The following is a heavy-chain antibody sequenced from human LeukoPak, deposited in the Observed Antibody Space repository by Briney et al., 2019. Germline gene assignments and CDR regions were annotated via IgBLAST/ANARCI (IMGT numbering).Heavy chain of an antibody. CDR1: GFTFGSYS. D-gene: IGHD1-26*01. CDR2: ISSSSSYI. Sequence: GGSPRLSCAASGFTFGSYSMNWVRQAPGKGLEWVSSISSSSSYIAYADSVKGRFTISRDNAKNSLYLQMNSLRAEDTAVYYCARRLGGLDVWGQGTTVTVSS. V-gene: IGHV3-21*01. J-gene: IGHJ6*02. CDR3: ARRLGGLDV.